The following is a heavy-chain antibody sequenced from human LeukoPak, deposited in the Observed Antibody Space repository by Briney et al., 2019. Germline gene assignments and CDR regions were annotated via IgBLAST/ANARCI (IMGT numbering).Heavy chain of an antibody. Sequence: PGGSLRLSCAASGFTFSSYWMSWVRQAPGKGLEWVANIKQDGSEKYYVDSVKGQFTISRDNAKNSLYLQMNSLRAEDTAVYYCARTLLWFGDYYYMDVWGKGTTVTVSS. V-gene: IGHV3-7*01. CDR3: ARTLLWFGDYYYMDV. J-gene: IGHJ6*03. CDR1: GFTFSSYW. D-gene: IGHD3-10*01. CDR2: IKQDGSEK.